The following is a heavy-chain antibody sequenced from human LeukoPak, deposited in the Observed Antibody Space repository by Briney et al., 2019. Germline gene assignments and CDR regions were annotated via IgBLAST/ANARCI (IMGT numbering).Heavy chain of an antibody. CDR3: ARDHNYAFDY. J-gene: IGHJ4*02. D-gene: IGHD3-16*01. CDR1: GFTFSSYA. V-gene: IGHV3-48*01. Sequence: PGGSLRLSCAASGFTFSSYAMNWVRQAPGKGLEWLSNIRSRDTGVSYVDSVRGRFTISRDDAKNSLFLQMNNLRVEDTAIYYCARDHNYAFDYWGQGILVTVSS. CDR2: IRSRDTGV.